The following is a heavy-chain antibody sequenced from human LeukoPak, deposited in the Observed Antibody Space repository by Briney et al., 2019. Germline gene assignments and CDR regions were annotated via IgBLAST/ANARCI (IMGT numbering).Heavy chain of an antibody. CDR3: ARGEMDLDY. V-gene: IGHV1-2*02. Sequence: ASVKVSCKASGYTFTGYYMHWVRQAPGQGLEWMGWINPNSGGTNYAQKFQGRVTMTKHPTISTAYMGLSRQRSDDTAVYYCARGEMDLDYWGQGTLVTVSS. D-gene: IGHD5-24*01. CDR1: GYTFTGYY. J-gene: IGHJ4*02. CDR2: INPNSGGT.